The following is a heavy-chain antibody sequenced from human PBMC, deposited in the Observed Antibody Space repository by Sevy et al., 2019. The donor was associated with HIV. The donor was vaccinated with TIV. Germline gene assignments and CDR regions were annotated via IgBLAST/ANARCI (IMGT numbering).Heavy chain of an antibody. CDR3: ARDSAGYCSGGSCHPGYFDY. Sequence: ASVKVSCKASGGTFCSYAISWVRQAPGQGLEWMGGIIPIFGTANYAQKFQGRVTITADESTSTAYMELSSLRSEDTAVYYCARDSAGYCSGGSCHPGYFDYWGQGTLVTVSS. CDR2: IIPIFGTA. J-gene: IGHJ4*02. D-gene: IGHD2-15*01. CDR1: GGTFCSYA. V-gene: IGHV1-69*13.